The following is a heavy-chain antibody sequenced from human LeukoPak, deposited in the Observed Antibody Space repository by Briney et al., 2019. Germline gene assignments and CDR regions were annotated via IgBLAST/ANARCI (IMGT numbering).Heavy chain of an antibody. V-gene: IGHV4-34*01. CDR2: INDSGRT. D-gene: IGHD1-7*01. CDR3: ARRWNYGRNYYIDV. CDR1: GGSFSNYY. Sequence: TSETLSLTCAVYGGSFSNYYWSWIRQPPGRGLEWIGEINDSGRTNYSPSLMSRVTVSVDTSKNQFSLRLTSVTATDTAVYYCARRWNYGRNYYIDVWGNGATVSVSS. J-gene: IGHJ6*03.